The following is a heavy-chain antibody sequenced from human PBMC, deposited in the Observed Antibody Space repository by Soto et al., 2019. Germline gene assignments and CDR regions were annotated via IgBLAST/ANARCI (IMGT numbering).Heavy chain of an antibody. J-gene: IGHJ3*02. V-gene: IGHV3-21*01. Sequence: EVQLVESGGGLVKPGGSLRVSCAASGFTFSSYSMNWVRQAPGKGLEWVSSISSGSSYIYYADSVKGRFTIFRDNAKNSLYLQMSSLRAEDTAVYYCARDRGWAFDIWGQRTMGTVSS. D-gene: IGHD2-15*01. CDR1: GFTFSSYS. CDR2: ISSGSSYI. CDR3: ARDRGWAFDI.